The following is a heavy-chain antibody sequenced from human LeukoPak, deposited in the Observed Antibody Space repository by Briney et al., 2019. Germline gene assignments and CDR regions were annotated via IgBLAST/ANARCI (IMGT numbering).Heavy chain of an antibody. V-gene: IGHV3-7*01. CDR1: GFTFSGYW. J-gene: IGHJ5*02. CDR2: IKQDGSEK. CDR3: ARGVNWFDP. Sequence: GGSLRLSCAASGFTFSGYWMSWVRQAPGKGLEWVANIKQDGSEKYYVDSVKGRFTISRDNAKNSLYLQMNSLRAEDTAVYYCARGVNWFDPWGQGTLVTVSS.